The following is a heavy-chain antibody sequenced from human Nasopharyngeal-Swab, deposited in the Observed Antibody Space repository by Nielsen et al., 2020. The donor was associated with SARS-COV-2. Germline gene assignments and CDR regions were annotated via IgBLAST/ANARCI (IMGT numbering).Heavy chain of an antibody. Sequence: RQAPGKGLEWSGQINHRGSTNDNPALKERVTISVDTSKNHFSLELISVTAADTAAYYCARARGDSSGFSYWGQGTLVTVSS. J-gene: IGHJ4*01. V-gene: IGHV4-34*01. CDR2: INHRGST. D-gene: IGHD3-22*01. CDR3: ARARGDSSGFSY.